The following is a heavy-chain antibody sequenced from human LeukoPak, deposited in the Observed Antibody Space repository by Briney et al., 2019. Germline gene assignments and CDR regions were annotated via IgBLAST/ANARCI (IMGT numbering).Heavy chain of an antibody. J-gene: IGHJ4*02. Sequence: SETLSLTCTVSGGYISGYYWSWIRQSPGKGQEWIGYIFYSGTTNYNPSLKGRVSVSLDTSNNQFSLNLNSVTAADTAVYYCARINGLIRGVIFDYWGQGILVAVSS. CDR3: ARINGLIRGVIFDY. V-gene: IGHV4-59*12. CDR2: IFYSGTT. D-gene: IGHD3-10*01. CDR1: GGYISGYY.